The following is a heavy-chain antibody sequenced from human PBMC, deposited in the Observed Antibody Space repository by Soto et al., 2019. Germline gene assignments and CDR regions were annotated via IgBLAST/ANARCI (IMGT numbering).Heavy chain of an antibody. CDR1: GFTFSNYA. J-gene: IGHJ4*02. D-gene: IGHD3-9*01. CDR2: ISGSGGTT. CDR3: SRDDSDWFFN. V-gene: IGHV3-23*01. Sequence: PGGSLRLSCVASGFTFSNYAMSWVRQAPGKGLEWVSGISGSGGTTYYADSVKGRFTISRDNSKNTLFLQMNSLRAGDTAVYYCSRDDSDWFFNWGRGTLVTVSS.